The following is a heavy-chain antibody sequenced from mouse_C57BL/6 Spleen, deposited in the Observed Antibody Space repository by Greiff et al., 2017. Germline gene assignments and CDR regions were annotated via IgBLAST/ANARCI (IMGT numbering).Heavy chain of an antibody. CDR1: GYTFTDYE. D-gene: IGHD1-1*01. Sequence: VQLQESGAELVRPGASVTLSCKASGYTFTDYEMHWVKQTPVHGLEWIGAIDPETGGTAYHQQFKGQAILTADKSSSTAYMELRSLTSEDSAVYYGTKSYYDGAMDYWGQGTSVTGSS. CDR2: IDPETGGT. V-gene: IGHV1-15*01. CDR3: TKSYYDGAMDY. J-gene: IGHJ4*01.